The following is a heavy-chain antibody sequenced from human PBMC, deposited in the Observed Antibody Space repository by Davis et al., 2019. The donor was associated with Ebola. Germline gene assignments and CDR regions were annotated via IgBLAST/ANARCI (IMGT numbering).Heavy chain of an antibody. CDR1: GFTFSSYA. J-gene: IGHJ4*02. CDR3: ARDQMVVTATPFDY. Sequence: PGGSLRLSCAASGFTFSSYAMHWVRQAPGKGLEWVAVISYDGSNKYYADSVKGRFTISRDNSKNTLYLQMNSLRAEDTAVYYCARDQMVVTATPFDYWGQGTLVSVSS. D-gene: IGHD2-21*02. CDR2: ISYDGSNK. V-gene: IGHV3-30*04.